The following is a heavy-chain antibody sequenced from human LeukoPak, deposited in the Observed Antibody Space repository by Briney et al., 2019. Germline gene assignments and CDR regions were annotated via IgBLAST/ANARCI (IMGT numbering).Heavy chain of an antibody. D-gene: IGHD2-2*01. CDR1: GGSVSSSSYY. CDR2: LSYSGST. V-gene: IGHV4-61*01. J-gene: IGHJ4*02. CDR3: ARYPHCSSTDCYVT. Sequence: PSETLSLTCTVSGGSVSSSSYYWSWIRQPPGKGLEWIGYLSYSGSTNYNPSPKSRVSISVDTSKNQFSLKLSSVTAADTAVYYCARYPHCSSTDCYVTWGQGTLVIVPA.